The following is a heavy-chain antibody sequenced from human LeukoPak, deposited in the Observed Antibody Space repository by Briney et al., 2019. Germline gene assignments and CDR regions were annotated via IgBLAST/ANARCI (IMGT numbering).Heavy chain of an antibody. Sequence: GGSLRLSCAASGFTFSSYAMSWVRQAPGKGLEWVSSITGSGVTTYYADSVKGRFTISRDNSKNTLYLQMNSLRAEDTAVYYCAKGRRIQLWLSWGQGTLVTVSS. CDR3: AKGRRIQLWLS. J-gene: IGHJ5*02. V-gene: IGHV3-23*01. CDR1: GFTFSSYA. D-gene: IGHD5-18*01. CDR2: ITGSGVTT.